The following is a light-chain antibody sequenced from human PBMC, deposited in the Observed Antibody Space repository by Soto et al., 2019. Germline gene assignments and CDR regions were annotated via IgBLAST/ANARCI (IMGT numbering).Light chain of an antibody. CDR1: QSVSSN. J-gene: IGKJ1*01. CDR3: QQHSHWPPWT. CDR2: GAS. V-gene: IGKV3D-15*01. Sequence: VMTQSPATVSVSPGERGTLSGRASQSVSSNLAWYQQKPGQAPGLLIYGASNRATGIQARFSGSGSGTDFTLKISNLEPEDFAVYYCQQHSHWPPWTFGQGTKVDIK.